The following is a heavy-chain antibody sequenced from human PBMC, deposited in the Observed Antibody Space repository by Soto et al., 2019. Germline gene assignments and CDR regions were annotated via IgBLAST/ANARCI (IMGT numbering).Heavy chain of an antibody. V-gene: IGHV4-59*08. CDR3: ARAVGDPLYVLDY. J-gene: IGHJ4*02. CDR1: SDSISSYY. CDR2: TDYSGNT. Sequence: QVQLQESGPGLVRPSETLSLTCTVSSDSISSYYWLWIRQSPGKGLDWIGYTDYSGNTNYNPSLKSRVTISGDTSKKQFSLRLSPVTAADTAVYYWARAVGDPLYVLDYWGQGPLFTVSS. D-gene: IGHD2-21*02.